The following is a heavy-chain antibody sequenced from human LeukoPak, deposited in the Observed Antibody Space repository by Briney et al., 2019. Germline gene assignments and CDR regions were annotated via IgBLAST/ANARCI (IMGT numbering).Heavy chain of an antibody. V-gene: IGHV1-2*02. Sequence: GASVKVSCKASGYTFTSYYMHWVRQAPGQGLEWMGWINPNSGGTNYAQKFQGRVTMTRDTSISTAYMELSRLRSDDTAVYYCARYLGGAYYFDYWGQGTLVTVSS. CDR1: GYTFTSYY. J-gene: IGHJ4*02. CDR2: INPNSGGT. D-gene: IGHD1-26*01. CDR3: ARYLGGAYYFDY.